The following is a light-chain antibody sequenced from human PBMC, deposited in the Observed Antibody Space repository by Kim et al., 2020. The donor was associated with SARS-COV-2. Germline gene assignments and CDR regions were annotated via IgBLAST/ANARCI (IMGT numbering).Light chain of an antibody. J-gene: IGLJ3*02. CDR3: AAWDDSLNGRV. V-gene: IGLV1-44*01. CDR1: SSNIGIIP. Sequence: GQRGPITISETSSNIGIIPVTWYRHLPGTAPKLLIYSNNQRPSGVPDRFAGSESGTSASLAISGLQAEDEADYYCAAWDDSLNGRVFGGGTKLTVL. CDR2: SNN.